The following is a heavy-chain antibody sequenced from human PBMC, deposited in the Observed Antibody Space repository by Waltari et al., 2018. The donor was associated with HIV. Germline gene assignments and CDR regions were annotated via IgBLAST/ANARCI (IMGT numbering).Heavy chain of an antibody. CDR2: IYYDGSKK. CDR3: ARDYNYAPDY. V-gene: IGHV3-33*01. J-gene: IGHJ4*02. D-gene: IGHD5-18*01. Sequence: QVQLVASGGCVVQPGRSLRLSCAASGFTFKNLAMNWVRQAPGKGLEWVGNIYYDGSKKFYGDSVRGRFTISRDNSKQILYLQMNSLRVEDTALYYCARDYNYAPDYWGQGTLVVVSS. CDR1: GFTFKNLA.